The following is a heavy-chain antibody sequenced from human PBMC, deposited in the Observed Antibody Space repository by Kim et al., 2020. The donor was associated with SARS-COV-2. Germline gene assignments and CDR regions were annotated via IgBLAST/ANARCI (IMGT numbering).Heavy chain of an antibody. J-gene: IGHJ4*02. Sequence: YADSVQGPFTISRDNAKNSLYLQMNSLRAADTAVYYCARAVAVAGYGFDYWGQGTLVTVSS. CDR3: ARAVAVAGYGFDY. V-gene: IGHV3-11*06. D-gene: IGHD6-19*01.